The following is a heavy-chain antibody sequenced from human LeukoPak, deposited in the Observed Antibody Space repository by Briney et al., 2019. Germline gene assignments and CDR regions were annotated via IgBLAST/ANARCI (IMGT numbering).Heavy chain of an antibody. CDR2: ISGYNGNT. D-gene: IGHD3-9*01. CDR1: GYTFTGYY. J-gene: IGHJ4*02. V-gene: IGHV1-18*01. CDR3: ARDFDGGCRFDY. Sequence: ASVKVSCKASGYTFTGYYIHWVRQAPGRGLEWMGWISGYNGNTNYAQKLQGRVTMTTDTSTSTAYMELRSLRSDDTAVYYCARDFDGGCRFDYWGQGTLVTVSS.